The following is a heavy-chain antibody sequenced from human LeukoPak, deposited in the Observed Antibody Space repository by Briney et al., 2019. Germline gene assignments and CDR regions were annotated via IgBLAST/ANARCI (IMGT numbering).Heavy chain of an antibody. V-gene: IGHV1-69*01. CDR3: ARDLRFLEWAQAFDI. CDR2: IIPIFGTA. CDR1: GGTFSSYA. Sequence: SVKVSCKASGGTFSSYAISWVRQAPGQGLEWMGGIIPIFGTANYAQKFQGRVTITADESTSTAYMELSSLRSEDTAVYYCARDLRFLEWAQAFDIWGQGTMVTVSS. D-gene: IGHD3-3*01. J-gene: IGHJ3*02.